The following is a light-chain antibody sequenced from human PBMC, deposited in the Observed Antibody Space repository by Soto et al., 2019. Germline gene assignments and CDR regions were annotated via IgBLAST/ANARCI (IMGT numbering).Light chain of an antibody. V-gene: IGKV3-11*01. CDR2: DAS. J-gene: IGKJ5*01. CDR3: QQRSNWPSST. Sequence: DIGLIQYQATLSLSAGGIAPICCGASQSVSSYLAWYQQKPGQAPRLLIYDASNRATGIPARFSGSGSGTDFTLTICSLEPEDFAVYYCQQRSNWPSSTFGRGTRLEIK. CDR1: QSVSSY.